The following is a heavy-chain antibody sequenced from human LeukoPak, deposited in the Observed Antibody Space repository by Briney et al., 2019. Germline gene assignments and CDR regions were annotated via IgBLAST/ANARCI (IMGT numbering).Heavy chain of an antibody. J-gene: IGHJ4*02. CDR2: ISSSSYT. V-gene: IGHV3-11*06. CDR1: GFTFSDYY. D-gene: IGHD3-3*01. Sequence: GGSLRLSCAASGFTFSDYYMSWIRQAPGKGLEWVSYISSSSYTNYADSVKGRFTISRDNAKSSLYLQMNSLRAEDTAVYYCARIYYDFWSGYCAYFDYWGQGTLVTVSS. CDR3: ARIYYDFWSGYCAYFDY.